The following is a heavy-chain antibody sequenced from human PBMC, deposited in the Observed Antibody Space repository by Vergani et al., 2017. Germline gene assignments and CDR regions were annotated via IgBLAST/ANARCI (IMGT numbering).Heavy chain of an antibody. CDR2: IVVGSGNT. V-gene: IGHV1-58*02. CDR3: AREQWLPIDYFDY. D-gene: IGHD6-19*01. J-gene: IGHJ4*02. CDR1: GFTFTSSA. Sequence: QMQLVQSGPEVKKPGTSVKVSCKASGFTFTSSAMQWVRQARGQRLEWIGWIVVGSGNTNYAQKLQGRVTMTTDTSTSTAYMELRSLRSDDTAVYYCAREQWLPIDYFDYWGQGTLVTVSS.